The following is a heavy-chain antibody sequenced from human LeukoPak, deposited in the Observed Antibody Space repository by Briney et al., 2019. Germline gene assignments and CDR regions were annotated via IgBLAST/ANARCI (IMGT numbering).Heavy chain of an antibody. Sequence: ASVKVFCKASGYTFTDYGVSWVRQAPGQGLEWMGWINTYNGNTIYAQKFQGRVTMTEDTSTDTAYMELSSLRSEDTAVYYCATGRVVPAAGGGYYFDYWGQGTLVTVSS. CDR1: GYTFTDYG. J-gene: IGHJ4*02. V-gene: IGHV1-18*01. CDR3: ATGRVVPAAGGGYYFDY. CDR2: INTYNGNT. D-gene: IGHD2-2*01.